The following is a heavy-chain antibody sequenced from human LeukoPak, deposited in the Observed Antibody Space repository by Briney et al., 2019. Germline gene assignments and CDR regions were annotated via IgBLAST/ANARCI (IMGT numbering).Heavy chain of an antibody. V-gene: IGHV4-39*02. CDR1: GGSTSGGNYY. Sequence: SETLSLTCIVSGGSTSGGNYYWGWLRRPPGKGLEWIGGISSSGNTYYNPSLKSRITISIDTSKNHFSLKLSSVTAADTAVYYCARAGQYYYDSAGYFPDYWGQGTLVTVSS. D-gene: IGHD3-22*01. CDR3: ARAGQYYYDSAGYFPDY. CDR2: ISSSGNT. J-gene: IGHJ4*02.